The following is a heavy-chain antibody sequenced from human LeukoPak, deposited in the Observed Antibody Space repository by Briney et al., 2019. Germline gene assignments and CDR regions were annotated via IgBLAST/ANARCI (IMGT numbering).Heavy chain of an antibody. J-gene: IGHJ6*02. CDR1: GFTFSNYV. D-gene: IGHD3-9*01. V-gene: IGHV3-53*01. CDR2: IYSGGST. CDR3: ARDYDILTGYWEDGMDV. Sequence: GGSLRLSCAASGFTFSNYVMSWVRQAPGKGLEWVSVIYSGGSTYYADSVKGRFTISRDNSKNTLYLQMNSLRAEDTAVYYCARDYDILTGYWEDGMDVWGQGTTVTVSS.